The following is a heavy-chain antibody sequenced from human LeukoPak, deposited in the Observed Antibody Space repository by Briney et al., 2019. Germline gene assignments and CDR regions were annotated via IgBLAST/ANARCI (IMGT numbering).Heavy chain of an antibody. Sequence: SETLSLTCTVSAGSINSYYWSWIRQPPGKGVEWIGYIYYSGGTNYNPSLKSRVTISVDTSKNQFSLRLNSVTAADTAVYYCAREGDTYGQYYFDYWGQGTLVTVSS. D-gene: IGHD5-18*01. V-gene: IGHV4-59*01. CDR3: AREGDTYGQYYFDY. CDR2: IYYSGGT. CDR1: AGSINSYY. J-gene: IGHJ4*02.